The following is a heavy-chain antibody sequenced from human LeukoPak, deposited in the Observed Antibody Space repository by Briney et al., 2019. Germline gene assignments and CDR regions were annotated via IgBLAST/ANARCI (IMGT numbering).Heavy chain of an antibody. D-gene: IGHD1-26*01. CDR1: GFTFSDYA. CDR3: AKDVGRVGASPFDI. CDR2: ISYDGNNK. V-gene: IGHV3-30*18. J-gene: IGHJ3*02. Sequence: GGSLRLSCAASGFTFSDYAMHWVRQAPGKGLEWVTGISYDGNNKYYADSVKGRLTISRDNSYNTLYLQMNSLRAEDTAVYYCAKDVGRVGASPFDIWGQGTVVTASS.